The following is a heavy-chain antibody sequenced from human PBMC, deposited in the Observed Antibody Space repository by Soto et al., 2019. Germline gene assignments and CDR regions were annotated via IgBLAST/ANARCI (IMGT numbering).Heavy chain of an antibody. Sequence: GASVKVSCKASGGTFSSYAISWVRQAPGQGLEWMGGIIPIFGTANYAQKFQGRVTITADESTSTAYMELSSLRSEDTAVYYCARGGQQLRWGYYYYGMDVWGQGTTVTVSS. CDR3: ARGGQQLRWGYYYYGMDV. CDR1: GGTFSSYA. J-gene: IGHJ6*02. D-gene: IGHD6-13*01. CDR2: IIPIFGTA. V-gene: IGHV1-69*13.